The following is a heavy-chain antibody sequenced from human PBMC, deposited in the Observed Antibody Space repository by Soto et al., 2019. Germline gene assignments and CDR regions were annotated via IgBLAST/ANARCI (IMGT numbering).Heavy chain of an antibody. Sequence: GGSLRLSCAASGFTFSKAWMSCVRQAPGKGLEWVGLIKSKTDGETTDYAAPVKGRFTVSRDDSKNTLYMQMNSLKTEDTAVYYCTTRIHVEVPTPTWFDPWGQGTLVTVSS. V-gene: IGHV3-15*01. D-gene: IGHD2-2*01. CDR2: IKSKTDGETT. J-gene: IGHJ5*02. CDR1: GFTFSKAW. CDR3: TTRIHVEVPTPTWFDP.